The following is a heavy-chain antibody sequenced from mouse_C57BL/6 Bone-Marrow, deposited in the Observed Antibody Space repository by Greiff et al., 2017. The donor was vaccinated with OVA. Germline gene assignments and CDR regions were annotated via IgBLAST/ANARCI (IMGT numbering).Heavy chain of an antibody. CDR1: GFTFSDSG. J-gene: IGHJ4*01. CDR3: AKSTVVGAMDY. V-gene: IGHV5-17*01. Sequence: EVKVVESGGGLVKPGGSLKLSCAASGFTFSDSGMHWVRQSPEKGLGWVAYFSSGSSTIYYADTVKGRFTISRDNAKNTLFLQMTSLRSEDTAMYYCAKSTVVGAMDYWGQGTSVTVSS. CDR2: FSSGSSTI. D-gene: IGHD1-1*01.